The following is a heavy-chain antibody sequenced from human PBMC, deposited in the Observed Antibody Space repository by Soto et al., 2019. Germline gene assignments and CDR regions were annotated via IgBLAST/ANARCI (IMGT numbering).Heavy chain of an antibody. CDR3: ARDLSIAARPVAFDI. CDR2: IIPIFGTA. Sequence: SVKVSCKASGGTFSSYAISWVLQAPGQGLEWMGGIIPIFGTANYAQKFQGRVTITADESTSTAYMELSSLRSEDTAVYYCARDLSIAARPVAFDIWGQGTMVTVSS. V-gene: IGHV1-69*13. CDR1: GGTFSSYA. J-gene: IGHJ3*02. D-gene: IGHD6-6*01.